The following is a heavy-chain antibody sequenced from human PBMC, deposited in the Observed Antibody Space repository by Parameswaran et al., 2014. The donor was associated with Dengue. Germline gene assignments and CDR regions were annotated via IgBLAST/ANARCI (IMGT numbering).Heavy chain of an antibody. D-gene: IGHD7-27*01. CDR3: ARAGDELEYYYYYYGMDV. V-gene: IGHV1-2*02. J-gene: IGHJ6*02. Sequence: WVRQAPGQGLEWMGWVNPNSGGTNYAQKFQGRVTMTRDTSISTAYMELSRLRSDDTAVYYCARAGDELEYYYYYYGMDVWGQGTTVTVSS. CDR2: VNPNSGGT.